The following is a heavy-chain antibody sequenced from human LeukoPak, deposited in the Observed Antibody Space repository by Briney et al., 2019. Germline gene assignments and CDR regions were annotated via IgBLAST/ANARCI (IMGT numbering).Heavy chain of an antibody. D-gene: IGHD6-13*01. Sequence: GRSLRLSCAASGFPFNAYWMTWVRQAPGKGLEWVANIRQDGDTKYYVGSVKGRFTISRDNAMNSLYLQMNSLRAEDTAIYYCARSLPYGTTWYGRSDFWGQGTLVTVSS. V-gene: IGHV3-7*03. J-gene: IGHJ4*02. CDR2: IRQDGDTK. CDR1: GFPFNAYW. CDR3: ARSLPYGTTWYGRSDF.